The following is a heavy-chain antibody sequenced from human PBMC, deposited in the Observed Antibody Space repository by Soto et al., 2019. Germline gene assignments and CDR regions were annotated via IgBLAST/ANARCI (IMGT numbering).Heavy chain of an antibody. D-gene: IGHD2-2*01. V-gene: IGHV3-23*01. J-gene: IGHJ4*02. CDR1: GFSLSNYA. CDR3: ARDCRSASCYFWHY. CDR2: ITGSADKT. Sequence: EVQLLESGGDLVQPGGSLRLSCAASGFSLSNYAMTWVRQAPGKGLEWVSGITGSADKTYYADSVKGRFIISRDNSKNTLYLHMNSMRAEDTALYYCARDCRSASCYFWHYWGQGTLVTVSS.